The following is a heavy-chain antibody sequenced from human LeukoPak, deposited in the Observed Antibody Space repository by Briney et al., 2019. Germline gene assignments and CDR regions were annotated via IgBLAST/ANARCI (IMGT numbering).Heavy chain of an antibody. CDR1: GGSFSGYY. CDR2: INHSGNT. Sequence: SETLSLTCAVYGGSFSGYYWSWIRQPPGKGLEWIGEINHSGNTNYNPSLKSRVTISVDTSKNQFSLKLSSVTAADTAVYYCARLGAGPTYYDFWSGYSSFYFDYWGQGALVTVSS. J-gene: IGHJ4*02. V-gene: IGHV4-34*01. D-gene: IGHD3-3*01. CDR3: ARLGAGPTYYDFWSGYSSFYFDY.